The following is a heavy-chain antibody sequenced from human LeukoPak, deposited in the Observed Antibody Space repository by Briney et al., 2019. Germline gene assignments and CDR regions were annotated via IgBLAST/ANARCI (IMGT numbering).Heavy chain of an antibody. J-gene: IGHJ4*02. CDR3: ASGVRDDFWSGYYTRSPFDY. Sequence: ASVKVSCKASGGTFSSYAISWVRQAPGQGLEWMGGIIPIFGTANYAQKFQGRVTITADESTSTAYKELSSLRSEDTAVYYCASGVRDDFWSGYYTRSPFDYWGQGTWSPSPQ. CDR1: GGTFSSYA. V-gene: IGHV1-69*13. D-gene: IGHD3-3*01. CDR2: IIPIFGTA.